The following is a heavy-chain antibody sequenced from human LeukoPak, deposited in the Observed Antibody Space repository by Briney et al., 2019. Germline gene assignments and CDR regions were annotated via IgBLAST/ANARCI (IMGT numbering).Heavy chain of an antibody. V-gene: IGHV4-38-2*02. D-gene: IGHD3-10*01. CDR1: GYSISSGYY. J-gene: IGHJ4*02. CDR3: ARPNDRGYYFDY. Sequence: SETLSLTCTVSGYSISSGYYWGWIRQPPGKGLEWIGSIYHSGSTYYNPSLKSRVTISVDTSKNQFSLKLSSVTAADTAVYYCARPNDRGYYFDYWGQGTLVTVSS. CDR2: IYHSGST.